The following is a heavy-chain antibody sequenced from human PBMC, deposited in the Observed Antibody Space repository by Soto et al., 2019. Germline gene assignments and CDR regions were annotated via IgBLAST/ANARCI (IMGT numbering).Heavy chain of an antibody. CDR1: GGSFSGYY. V-gene: IGHV4-34*01. CDR3: ARVAGGCSGGSCYSLADY. Sequence: SETLSLICAVYGGSFSGYYWSWIRQPPGKGLEWIGEINHSGSTNYNLSLKSRVTISVDTSKNQFSLKLSSVTAADTAVYYCARVAGGCSGGSCYSLADYWGQGTLVTVSS. J-gene: IGHJ4*02. CDR2: INHSGST. D-gene: IGHD2-15*01.